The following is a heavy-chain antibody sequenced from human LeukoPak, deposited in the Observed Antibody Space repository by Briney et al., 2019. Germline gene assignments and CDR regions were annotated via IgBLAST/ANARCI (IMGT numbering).Heavy chain of an antibody. D-gene: IGHD1-26*01. V-gene: IGHV3-7*01. J-gene: IGHJ5*02. Sequence: GGSLRLSCAASGFTFSSYSMNWVRQAPGKGLEWVAKIREDGSEKYYVDSVRGRFTISRDNAKNLLYLQMNSLRAEDTAVYYCARGGGSLRPWGQGTLVTVSS. CDR1: GFTFSSYS. CDR3: ARGGGSLRP. CDR2: IREDGSEK.